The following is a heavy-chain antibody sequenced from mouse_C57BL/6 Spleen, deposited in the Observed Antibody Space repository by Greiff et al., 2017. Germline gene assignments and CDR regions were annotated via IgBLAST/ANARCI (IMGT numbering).Heavy chain of an antibody. CDR1: GYTFTDYE. V-gene: IGHV1-15*01. Sequence: VQLQESGAELVWPGASVTLSCKASGYTFTDYEMHWVKQTPVHGLEWIGAIDPETGGTAYNQKFKGKAILTADKSSSTAYMELRSLTSEDSAVYYCTRWRYYDFYYYAMDYWGQGTSVTVSS. D-gene: IGHD2-4*01. CDR3: TRWRYYDFYYYAMDY. J-gene: IGHJ4*01. CDR2: IDPETGGT.